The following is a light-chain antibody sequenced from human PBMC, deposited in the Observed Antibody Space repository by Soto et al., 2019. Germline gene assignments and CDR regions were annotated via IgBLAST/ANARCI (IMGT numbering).Light chain of an antibody. CDR2: RNN. J-gene: IGLJ1*01. CDR1: SSNIGSNY. Sequence: QSVLTQPPSASGTPGQRVTISCSGSSSNIGSNYVYWYQQLPGTAPKLLIYRNNQRPSRVPDRFSGSKSGTSASLAISGLRSEDEADYYCAAWDDSLSGAYVFGPGTKLTVL. CDR3: AAWDDSLSGAYV. V-gene: IGLV1-47*01.